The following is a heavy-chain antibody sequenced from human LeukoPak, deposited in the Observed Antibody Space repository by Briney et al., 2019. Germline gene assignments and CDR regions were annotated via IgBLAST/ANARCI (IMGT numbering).Heavy chain of an antibody. D-gene: IGHD3-10*01. Sequence: GGSLRLSCAASGFIFGRDSMNWVRQAPGKGLEWVSAISGSSDNTYYAESAKGRFTISRDNSKNTLDLQMNSVRADDTAVYYCATAQYITNWSGDHWGQGTLVTVSP. CDR1: GFIFGRDS. CDR2: ISGSSDNT. J-gene: IGHJ4*02. CDR3: ATAQYITNWSGDH. V-gene: IGHV3-23*01.